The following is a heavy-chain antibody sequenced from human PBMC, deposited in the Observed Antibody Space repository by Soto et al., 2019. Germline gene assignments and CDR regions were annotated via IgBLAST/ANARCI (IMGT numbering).Heavy chain of an antibody. CDR1: GFTVSNNY. CDR3: ARGGGAYCGNDCIRAVDI. Sequence: GGSLRLSYAVSGFTVSNNYMSWVRQAPEKGLEWISVIYSGGDTYYADSVKVRFIISRDNSKNTLYLQMNSLRVDDTAVYYCARGGGAYCGNDCIRAVDIWGQGTMVTVSS. J-gene: IGHJ3*02. CDR2: IYSGGDT. D-gene: IGHD2-21*02. V-gene: IGHV3-66*01.